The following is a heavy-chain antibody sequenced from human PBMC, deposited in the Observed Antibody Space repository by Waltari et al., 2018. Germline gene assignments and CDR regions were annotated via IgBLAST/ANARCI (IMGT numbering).Heavy chain of an antibody. J-gene: IGHJ4*02. CDR2: IDDDGSGT. CDR1: AFAFSSYW. D-gene: IGHD5-18*01. CDR3: SRSPAGYSRSDY. Sequence: EVRLEESGGGLVQPGWSLRLSCAASAFAFSSYWMHWVRQAPGKGLVWVSRIDDDGSGTTYADSVMGRFTISRDNAKNTVYLEMNSLRAEDTAVYYCSRSPAGYSRSDYWGQGTLVTVSS. V-gene: IGHV3-74*01.